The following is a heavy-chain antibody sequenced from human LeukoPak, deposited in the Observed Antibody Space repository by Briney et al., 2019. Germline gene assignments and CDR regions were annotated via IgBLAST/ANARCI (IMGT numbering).Heavy chain of an antibody. J-gene: IGHJ6*03. D-gene: IGHD4-17*01. V-gene: IGHV3-7*01. CDR2: IKQDGSEK. Sequence: PGGSLRLSCAASGFTFSSHWMSWVRQAPGRGLEWVANIKQDGSEKYYVDSVKGRFTISRDNAKNSLYLQMNSLRAEDTAVYYCARDATPAGGDYDIILYYYYYYMDVWGKGTTVTISS. CDR3: ARDATPAGGDYDIILYYYYYYMDV. CDR1: GFTFSSHW.